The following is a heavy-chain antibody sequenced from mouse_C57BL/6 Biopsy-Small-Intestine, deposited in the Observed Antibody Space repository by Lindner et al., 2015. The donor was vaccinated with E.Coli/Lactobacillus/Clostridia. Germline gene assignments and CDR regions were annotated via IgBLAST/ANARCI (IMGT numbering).Heavy chain of an antibody. D-gene: IGHD2-1*01. J-gene: IGHJ1*03. Sequence: VQLQESGAELVKPGASVKISCKASGYGFSSYWMNWVKQRPGKGLEWIGQIYPGDGDTNYNGNFKGKATLTADKSSSTAYMQLSSLTSEDSAVYFCARGDYGNHAGNFDVWGTGTTVTVSS. CDR3: ARGDYGNHAGNFDV. CDR2: IYPGDGDT. V-gene: IGHV1-80*01. CDR1: GYGFSSYW.